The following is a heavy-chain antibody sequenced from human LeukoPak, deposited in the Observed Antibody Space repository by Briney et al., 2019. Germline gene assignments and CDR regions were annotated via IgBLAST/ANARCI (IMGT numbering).Heavy chain of an antibody. CDR1: GGSFSGYY. V-gene: IGHV4-34*01. D-gene: IGHD6-13*01. J-gene: IGHJ4*02. CDR3: ASSSSSWDFDY. CDR2: INHSGST. Sequence: PSETLSLTCAVYGGSFSGYYWSWIRQPPGKGLEWIGKINHSGSTNYNPSLKSRVTISVDTPKNQFSLKLSSVTAADTAVYYCASSSSSWDFDYWGQGTLVTVSS.